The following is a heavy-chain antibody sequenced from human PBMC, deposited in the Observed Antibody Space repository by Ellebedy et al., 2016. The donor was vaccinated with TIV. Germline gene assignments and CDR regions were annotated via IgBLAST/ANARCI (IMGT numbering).Heavy chain of an antibody. V-gene: IGHV1-18*01. CDR2: ISAYNGNT. CDR1: GYTFTSYS. Sequence: ASVKVSCKASGYTFTSYSISWVRQAPGQGLEWMGWISAYNGNTNYAQKLQGRVTMTTDTSTSTAYMELRSLRSDDTAVYYCAREFQAEGSSSSWIGRPLDYWGQGTLVTVSS. J-gene: IGHJ4*02. D-gene: IGHD6-6*01. CDR3: AREFQAEGSSSSWIGRPLDY.